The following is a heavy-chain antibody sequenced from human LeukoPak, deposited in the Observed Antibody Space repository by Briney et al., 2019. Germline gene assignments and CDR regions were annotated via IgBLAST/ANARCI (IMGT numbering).Heavy chain of an antibody. D-gene: IGHD1-26*01. J-gene: IGHJ6*03. CDR3: ARVVGATNYYYYYMDV. V-gene: IGHV4-39*07. CDR1: GGSISSSSYY. CDR2: IYTSGST. Sequence: PSETLSLTCTVSGGSISSSSYYWGWIRQPPGKGLEWIGRIYTSGSTNYNPSLKSRVTMSVDTSKNQFSLKLSSVTAADTAVYYCARVVGATNYYYYYMDVWGKGTTVTISS.